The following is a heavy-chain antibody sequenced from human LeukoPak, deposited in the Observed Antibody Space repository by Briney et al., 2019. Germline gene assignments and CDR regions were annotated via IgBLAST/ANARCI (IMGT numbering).Heavy chain of an antibody. CDR1: GFNFGDYA. V-gene: IGHV3-49*03. CDR3: TRDEYGSGSNFFDY. J-gene: IGHJ4*02. Sequence: GGSLRLSCTASGFNFGDYAMSWFRQAPEKGLEGVGFITNKAFGGTAEYAASVKGRFTISRDDSRSIAYLQMDNLRTEDTGVYYCTRDEYGSGSNFFDYWGQGTLVTVSS. CDR2: ITNKAFGGTA. D-gene: IGHD2-15*01.